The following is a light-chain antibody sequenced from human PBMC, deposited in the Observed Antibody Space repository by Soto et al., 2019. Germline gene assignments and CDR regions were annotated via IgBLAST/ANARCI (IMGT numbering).Light chain of an antibody. J-gene: IGLJ1*01. CDR1: SSDVGAYNY. V-gene: IGLV2-14*01. Sequence: QSALTQPASVSGSPGQSITVSCTGTSSDVGAYNYVSWYQQHPGEAPKLMIYEVSDRPSGISNRFSGSKSANTASLTISGLQAEDEADYYCSSYTSSSTLFGTGTKLTVL. CDR3: SSYTSSSTL. CDR2: EVS.